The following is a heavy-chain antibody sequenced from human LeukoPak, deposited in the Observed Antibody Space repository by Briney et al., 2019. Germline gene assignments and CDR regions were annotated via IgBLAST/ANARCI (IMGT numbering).Heavy chain of an antibody. J-gene: IGHJ5*02. CDR2: IYPGDSDT. D-gene: IGHD3-22*01. V-gene: IGHV5-51*01. CDR3: ARHPGLTSGYLET. CDR1: GYIYTSYW. Sequence: GESLKISCKGSGYIYTSYWIAWGRPLAGKGLELMGMIYPGDSDTRDNPSFQGQVTISADKSINTVYLQWSSLKASDTSMYYCARHPGLTSGYLETWGQGTLVTVSS.